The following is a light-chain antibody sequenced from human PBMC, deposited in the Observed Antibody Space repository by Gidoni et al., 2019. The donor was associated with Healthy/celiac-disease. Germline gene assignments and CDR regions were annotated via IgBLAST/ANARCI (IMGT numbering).Light chain of an antibody. Sequence: SPGQSITISCTGTSSDVGGYNYVSWYQQHPGKAPKLMIYEVSNRPSGVSNRFSGSKSGNTASLTISGLQAEDEADYYCSSYTSSSLVVFGGGTKLTVL. CDR2: EVS. CDR3: SSYTSSSLVV. J-gene: IGLJ2*01. CDR1: SSDVGGYNY. V-gene: IGLV2-14*01.